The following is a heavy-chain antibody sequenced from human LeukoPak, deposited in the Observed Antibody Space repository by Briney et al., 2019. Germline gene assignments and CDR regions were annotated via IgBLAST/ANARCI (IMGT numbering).Heavy chain of an antibody. Sequence: ASVKVSCKASGGTFSSYAISWVRQAPGQGLEWMGGIIPIFGTANYAQKFQGRVTITADESTSTAYMELSSLRSEDTAVYYCARGYCSSTSCYGGGYWGQGTLVTVSS. V-gene: IGHV1-69*13. CDR2: IIPIFGTA. D-gene: IGHD2-2*01. J-gene: IGHJ4*02. CDR3: ARGYCSSTSCYGGGY. CDR1: GGTFSSYA.